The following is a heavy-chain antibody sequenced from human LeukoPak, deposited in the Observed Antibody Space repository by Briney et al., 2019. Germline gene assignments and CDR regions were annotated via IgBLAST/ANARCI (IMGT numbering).Heavy chain of an antibody. Sequence: ASVKVSCKASGYTFTGYYMHWVRQAPGQGLEWMGWINPNSGGTNYAQKFQGRVTMTRDTSISTAYMELSGLRSDDTAVYYCARGQVRGVTLAPLDYWGQGTLVTVSS. D-gene: IGHD3-10*01. J-gene: IGHJ4*02. CDR2: INPNSGGT. CDR1: GYTFTGYY. CDR3: ARGQVRGVTLAPLDY. V-gene: IGHV1-2*02.